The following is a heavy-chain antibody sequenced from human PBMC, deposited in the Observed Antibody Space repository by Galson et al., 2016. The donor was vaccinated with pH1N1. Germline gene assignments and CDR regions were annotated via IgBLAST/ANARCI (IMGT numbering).Heavy chain of an antibody. CDR3: ARGIPGRPPDRTSYFDY. D-gene: IGHD3-10*01. V-gene: IGHV4-30-4*01. CDR1: GGSISSGDNY. J-gene: IGHJ4*02. CDR2: IYVRGIT. Sequence: LSLTCSVSGGSISSGDNYWSWVRQSPGKGLEWIGHIYVRGITYYNPSLKSPVTISVDTSKSQFSLSLTSVTAADTAVEYCARGIPGRPPDRTSYFDYWGQGTLVTVSS.